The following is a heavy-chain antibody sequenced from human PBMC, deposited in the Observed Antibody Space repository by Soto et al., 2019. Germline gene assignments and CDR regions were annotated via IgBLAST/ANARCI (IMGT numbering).Heavy chain of an antibody. V-gene: IGHV4-31*03. CDR2: IYYRGST. D-gene: IGHD3-22*01. Sequence: QVQLQESGPGLVKPSQTLSLTCTVSGGSISSGGYYWSWIRQHPGKGLEWIGYIYYRGSTYYNPSLKSRVTISVDTSKNQFSLKLSSVTVADTAVYYCARTSYDSSGTAADPWGQGTLVTVSS. CDR3: ARTSYDSSGTAADP. CDR1: GGSISSGGYY. J-gene: IGHJ5*02.